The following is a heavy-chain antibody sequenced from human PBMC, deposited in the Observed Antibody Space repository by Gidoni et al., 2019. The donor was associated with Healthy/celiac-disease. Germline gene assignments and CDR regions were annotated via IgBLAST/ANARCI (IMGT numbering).Heavy chain of an antibody. Sequence: EVQLVESGGVVVQPGGSLRLSCAASGFTFDDYAMHWVRQAPGKGLEWVSLISWDGGSTYYADSVKGRFTISRDNSKNSLYLQMNSLRAEDTALYYCAKDIEVTARWYFGVTPYYYYYGMDVWGQGTTVTVSS. CDR2: ISWDGGST. D-gene: IGHD6-13*01. J-gene: IGHJ6*02. V-gene: IGHV3-43D*03. CDR1: GFTFDDYA. CDR3: AKDIEVTARWYFGVTPYYYYYGMDV.